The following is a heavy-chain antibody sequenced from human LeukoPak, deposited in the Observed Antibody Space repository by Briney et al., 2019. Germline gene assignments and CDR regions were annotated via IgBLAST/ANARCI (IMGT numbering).Heavy chain of an antibody. J-gene: IGHJ1*01. D-gene: IGHD2-2*01. V-gene: IGHV3-30-3*01. Sequence: LAGGSLRLSCAASTFTFSRFPMHWVRQAPGKGLEWVAVTSDDGSDTYYPDSVKGRFTISRDNSKNTLYLQMNSLRPEDTAVYYCAKDGSTSWHGYFQHWGQGTLVTVSS. CDR1: TFTFSRFP. CDR3: AKDGSTSWHGYFQH. CDR2: TSDDGSDT.